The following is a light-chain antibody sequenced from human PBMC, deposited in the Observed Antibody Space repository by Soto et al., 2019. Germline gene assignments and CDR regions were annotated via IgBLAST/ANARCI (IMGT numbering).Light chain of an antibody. CDR2: GAS. V-gene: IGKV3-15*01. Sequence: EIVMTQSPATLSVSPGERATLSCRASQSIYSNLAWYQQKPGQAPRLVIYGASTRATGIPARFSGSGSGTEFTLTVSSLQSEDFAVYYCQQYNSWPLTFGGGTKVEIK. J-gene: IGKJ4*01. CDR1: QSIYSN. CDR3: QQYNSWPLT.